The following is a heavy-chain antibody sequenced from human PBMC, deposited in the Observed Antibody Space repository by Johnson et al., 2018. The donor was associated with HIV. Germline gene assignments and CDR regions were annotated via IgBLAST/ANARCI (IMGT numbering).Heavy chain of an antibody. CDR1: GFTFSASA. J-gene: IGHJ3*01. Sequence: EVQLMESGGALVQPGGSLKLSCAGSGFTFSASAMHWVRQASGKGLEWVGRIRSNANNYATAYAASVKGRFSISRDDSKNTAHLQMSSLKTEDTAIYYCARLSGTYQTWGQGTMVTVSS. V-gene: IGHV3-73*02. D-gene: IGHD1-26*01. CDR3: ARLSGTYQT. CDR2: IRSNANNYAT.